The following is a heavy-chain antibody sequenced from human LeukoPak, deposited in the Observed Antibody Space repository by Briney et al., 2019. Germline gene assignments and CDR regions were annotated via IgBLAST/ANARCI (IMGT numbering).Heavy chain of an antibody. CDR1: EFSVGSNY. V-gene: IGHV3-66*01. CDR2: IYSGGST. CDR3: AKASWQLVPDYYYYMDV. D-gene: IGHD6-13*01. Sequence: GGSLRLSCAASEFSVGSNYMTWVRQAPGKGLEWVSLIYSGGSTYYADSVKGRFTISRDNSKNTVYLQMNSLRAEDTAVYYCAKASWQLVPDYYYYMDVWGKGTTVTISS. J-gene: IGHJ6*03.